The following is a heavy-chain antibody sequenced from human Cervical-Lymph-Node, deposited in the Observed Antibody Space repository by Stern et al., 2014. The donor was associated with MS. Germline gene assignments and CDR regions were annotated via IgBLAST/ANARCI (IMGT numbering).Heavy chain of an antibody. CDR2: IDWADDK. D-gene: IGHD4-17*01. J-gene: IGHJ4*02. CDR1: GFSLSTGGMC. Sequence: QATLRESGPAVVQPTQTLRLTCTFSGFSLSTGGMCGSWIRQPPGKALDGLALIDWADDKFYTTSLKTRLTISKDTSKNQVVLTMTNMDPVDTATYYCTRMNYGDYWADYWGQGSLVTVPS. V-gene: IGHV2-70*01. CDR3: TRMNYGDYWADY.